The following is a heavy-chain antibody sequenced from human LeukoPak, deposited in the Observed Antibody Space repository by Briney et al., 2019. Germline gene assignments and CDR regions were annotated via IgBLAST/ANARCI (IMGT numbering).Heavy chain of an antibody. Sequence: GGSLRLSCAASGFTFSSYAMSWVRQAPGKGLEWVSAISGSGGSTYYADSVKGRFTISRDNSKNTLYLQMNSLRAEDTAVYYCAKAVGYGDYANYYYYYYMDVWGKGTTVTVSS. CDR1: GFTFSSYA. V-gene: IGHV3-23*01. J-gene: IGHJ6*03. CDR2: ISGSGGST. D-gene: IGHD4-17*01. CDR3: AKAVGYGDYANYYYYYYMDV.